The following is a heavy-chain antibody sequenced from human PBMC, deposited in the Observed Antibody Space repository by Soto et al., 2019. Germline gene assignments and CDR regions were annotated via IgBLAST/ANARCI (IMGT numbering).Heavy chain of an antibody. Sequence: SETLSLTCTVSGGSISSYYWSWIRQPPGKGLEWIGYIYYSGSTNYNPSLKSRVTISVDTSKNQFPLKLSSVTAADTAVYYCARAPGFYDSSGYRFDYWGQGTLVTVSS. V-gene: IGHV4-59*01. J-gene: IGHJ4*02. CDR2: IYYSGST. D-gene: IGHD3-22*01. CDR3: ARAPGFYDSSGYRFDY. CDR1: GGSISSYY.